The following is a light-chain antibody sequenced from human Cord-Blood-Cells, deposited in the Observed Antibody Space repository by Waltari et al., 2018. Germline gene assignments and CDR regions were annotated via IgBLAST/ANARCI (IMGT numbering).Light chain of an antibody. Sequence: EIVMTQSPATLSVSPGERAPISCRASQSVRSNLAWYPQKPGQAPRLLIYGASTRATGIPARFSGSGSGTEFTLTISSLQSEDFAVYYCQQYNNWPPLTFGGGTKVEIK. V-gene: IGKV3-15*01. J-gene: IGKJ4*01. CDR3: QQYNNWPPLT. CDR2: GAS. CDR1: QSVRSN.